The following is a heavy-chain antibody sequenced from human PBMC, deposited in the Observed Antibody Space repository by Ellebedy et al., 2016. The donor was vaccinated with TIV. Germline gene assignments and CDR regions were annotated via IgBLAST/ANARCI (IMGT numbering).Heavy chain of an antibody. D-gene: IGHD2-2*01. V-gene: IGHV1-18*01. CDR2: ISAYNGNT. J-gene: IGHJ4*02. CDR3: ASQILGYCSSTSCWVDY. CDR1: GYTFTSYG. Sequence: AASVKVSCKASGYTFTSYGISWVRQAPGQGLEWMGWISAYNGNTNYAQKLQGRVTMTTDTSTSTAYMELRSLRSDDTAVYYCASQILGYCSSTSCWVDYWGQGTLVTVSS.